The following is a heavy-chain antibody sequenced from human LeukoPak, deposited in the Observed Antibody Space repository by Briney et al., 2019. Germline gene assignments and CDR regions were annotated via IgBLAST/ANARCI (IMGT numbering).Heavy chain of an antibody. CDR1: GFTFSSYS. D-gene: IGHD2-8*01. CDR2: ISSSSSYI. Sequence: GGSLRLSCAASGFTFSSYSMNWVRRAPGKGLEWVSSISSSSSYIYYADSVKGRFTISRDNAKNSLYLQMNSLRAEDTAVYYCAKDRCSNGIGCYYYYMDVWGKGTTVTISS. CDR3: AKDRCSNGIGCYYYYMDV. V-gene: IGHV3-21*01. J-gene: IGHJ6*03.